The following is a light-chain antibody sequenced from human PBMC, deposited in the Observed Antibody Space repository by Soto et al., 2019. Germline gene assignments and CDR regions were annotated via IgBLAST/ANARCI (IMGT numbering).Light chain of an antibody. CDR3: QQYNDYSWT. Sequence: IQMTQSPSTLSASIGDRVAITCRASQNIGIWLAWYQQRPGKAPRFLIYKASTLESGVPSRFSGSGSGTEFTLPISSLQPDDFATYYCQQYNDYSWTFGQGTKVEIK. J-gene: IGKJ1*01. CDR1: QNIGIW. V-gene: IGKV1-5*03. CDR2: KAS.